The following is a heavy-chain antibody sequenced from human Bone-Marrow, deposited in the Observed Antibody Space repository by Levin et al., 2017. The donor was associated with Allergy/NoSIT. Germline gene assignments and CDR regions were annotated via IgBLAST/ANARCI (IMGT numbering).Heavy chain of an antibody. V-gene: IGHV4-31*03. Sequence: PSETLSLTCTVSGGSISSGGNYWSWIRQQSGMGLEWIGYIYHSGNTYYNPSLKSRVMISVDTSKNQFSLKVSSVTAADTAVYYCTREDGSTIDYWGQGILVTVSS. CDR1: GGSISSGGNY. CDR3: TREDGSTIDY. CDR2: IYHSGNT. D-gene: IGHD1/OR15-1a*01. J-gene: IGHJ4*02.